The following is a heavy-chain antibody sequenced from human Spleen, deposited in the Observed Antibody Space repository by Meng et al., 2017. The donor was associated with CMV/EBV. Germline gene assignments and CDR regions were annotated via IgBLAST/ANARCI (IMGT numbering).Heavy chain of an antibody. Sequence: QVQLQQWGAGLLKPSETRSLTCAVYGGSFGGYYWSWIRQTPGKGLEWIGEINHSGSTNYNPSLKSRVTISVDTSKNQFSLKLSSVTAADTAVYYCARGRALICSSTSCYWFDTWGQGPLVTVSS. V-gene: IGHV4-34*01. CDR2: INHSGST. D-gene: IGHD2-2*01. J-gene: IGHJ5*02. CDR3: ARGRALICSSTSCYWFDT. CDR1: GGSFGGYY.